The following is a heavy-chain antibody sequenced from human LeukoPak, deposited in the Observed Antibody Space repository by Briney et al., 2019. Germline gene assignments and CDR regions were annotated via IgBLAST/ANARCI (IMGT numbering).Heavy chain of an antibody. CDR1: GGSISSSSYY. CDR3: AGGAASYYYDSSGYYHWYFDL. Sequence: SETLSLTCTVSGGSISSSSYYWGWIRQPPGKGLEWIGSIYYSGSTYYNPSLKSRVTISVDTSKNQFSLKLSSVTAADTAVYYCAGGAASYYYDSSGYYHWYFDLWGRGTLVTVSS. J-gene: IGHJ2*01. V-gene: IGHV4-39*01. D-gene: IGHD3-22*01. CDR2: IYYSGST.